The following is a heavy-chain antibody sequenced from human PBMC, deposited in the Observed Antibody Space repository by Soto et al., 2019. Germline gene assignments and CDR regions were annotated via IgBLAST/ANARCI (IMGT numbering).Heavy chain of an antibody. D-gene: IGHD2-2*01. CDR1: GTSIRHFY. V-gene: IGHV4-4*07. Sequence: SETLSLTCKVSGTSIRHFYWTWIRQTAGKGLEWIGRIYITGTTSLNPSLKSRVTMAMDTSKNEFSLNLTSVTAADTAVYYCVRDRADFSSTYYHYFSVWGRGIQVTVSS. J-gene: IGHJ2*01. CDR3: VRDRADFSSTYYHYFSV. CDR2: IYITGTT.